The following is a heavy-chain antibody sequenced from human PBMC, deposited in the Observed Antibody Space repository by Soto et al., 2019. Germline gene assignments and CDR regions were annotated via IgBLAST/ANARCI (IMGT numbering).Heavy chain of an antibody. CDR3: ARGWEDIVVVVAATAFDY. CDR2: INHSGST. V-gene: IGHV4-34*01. J-gene: IGHJ4*02. CDR1: GGSFSGYY. D-gene: IGHD2-15*01. Sequence: SETLSLTCAVYGGSFSGYYWSWIRQPPGKGLEWIGEINHSGSTNYNPSLKSRVTISVDTSKNQFSLKLSSVTAADTAVYYCARGWEDIVVVVAATAFDYWGQGTLVTVSS.